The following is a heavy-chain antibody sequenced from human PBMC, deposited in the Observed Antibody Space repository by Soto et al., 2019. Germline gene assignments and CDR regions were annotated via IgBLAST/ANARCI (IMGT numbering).Heavy chain of an antibody. J-gene: IGHJ6*02. Sequence: QVQLQESGPGLVKPSETLSLTCTVSGGSISSYYWSWIRQPPGKGLEWIGYIYYSGSTNYNPSIKSRVTISVDTSKNQFSLKLSSVTAADTAVYYCARDRRDYSYYYCMDVWGQGTTATVSS. CDR3: ARDRRDYSYYYCMDV. CDR1: GGSISSYY. CDR2: IYYSGST. V-gene: IGHV4-59*01.